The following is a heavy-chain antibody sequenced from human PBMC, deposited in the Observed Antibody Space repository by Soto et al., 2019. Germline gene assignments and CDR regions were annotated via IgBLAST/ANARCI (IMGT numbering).Heavy chain of an antibody. Sequence: GGSLRLSCAASGFTVSSNYMSWVRQAPGKGLEWVSVIYSGGSTYYADSVKGRFTISRDNSKNTLYLQMNSLRAEDTAVYYCAREETILGYYYGMDVWGQGTTVTVSS. CDR2: IYSGGST. D-gene: IGHD3-9*01. CDR1: GFTVSSNY. J-gene: IGHJ6*02. CDR3: AREETILGYYYGMDV. V-gene: IGHV3-66*01.